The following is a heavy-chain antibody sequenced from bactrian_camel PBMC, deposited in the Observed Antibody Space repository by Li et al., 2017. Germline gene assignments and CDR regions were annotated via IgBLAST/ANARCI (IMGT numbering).Heavy chain of an antibody. CDR2: IVSDGRT. V-gene: IGHV3S53*01. CDR1: ELIVGDIC. J-gene: IGHJ4*01. Sequence: VQLVESGGSSVQAGGSLRLSCAASELIVGDICMGWFRQGAGKEREGVGIIVSDGRTALADSVEGRFAISRDNAKNTLYLQMNSLKPEDTAVYFCAADRDVNVPPSLVLDSRRYNYWGQGTQVTVS. CDR3: AADRDVNVPPSLVLDSRRYNY.